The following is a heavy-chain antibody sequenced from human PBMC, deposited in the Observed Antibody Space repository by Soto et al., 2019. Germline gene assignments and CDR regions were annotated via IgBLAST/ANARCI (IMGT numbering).Heavy chain of an antibody. CDR2: IHYSGST. D-gene: IGHD6-19*01. CDR1: GGSISSTHFY. J-gene: IGHJ4*02. CDR3: ARHFDGWYLGY. V-gene: IGHV4-39*01. Sequence: SETLSLTCTVSGGSISSTHFYWGWIRQPPGKGLELIGIIHYSGSTYYNPSLKSRVTISVDTSENQFSLKLSSVTAADTAVYYCARHFDGWYLGYWGQGTLVTVSS.